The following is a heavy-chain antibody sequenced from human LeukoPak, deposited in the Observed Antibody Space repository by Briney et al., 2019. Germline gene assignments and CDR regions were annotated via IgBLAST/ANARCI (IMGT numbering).Heavy chain of an antibody. D-gene: IGHD3-22*01. J-gene: IGHJ4*02. V-gene: IGHV4-59*01. CDR2: IYYSGST. CDR1: GGSISSYY. Sequence: PSETLSLTCTVSGGSISSYYWSWIRQPPGKGLEWIGYIYYSGSTNYNPSLKSRVTISVDTSKNQFSLKLSSVTAADTAVYYCASNYDSSGYYYDYWGQGTLVTVSS. CDR3: ASNYDSSGYYYDY.